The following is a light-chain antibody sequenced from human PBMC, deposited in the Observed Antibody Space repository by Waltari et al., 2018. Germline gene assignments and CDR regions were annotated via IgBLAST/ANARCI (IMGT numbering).Light chain of an antibody. V-gene: IGKV3-15*01. CDR2: AAS. CDR1: QSVSTN. J-gene: IGKJ2*01. CDR3: QQYNVWPHT. Sequence: EIVVTQSPATLSVSPRDTATVSCRASQSVSTNLAWYQHKPGQAPRLLIHAASTRATAIPARFSGSGSGTEFTLTVSSLHSEDSAVYYCQQYNVWPHTFGQGTRLEIK.